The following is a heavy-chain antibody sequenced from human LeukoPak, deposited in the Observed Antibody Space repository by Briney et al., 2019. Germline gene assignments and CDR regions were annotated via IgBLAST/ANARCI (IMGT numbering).Heavy chain of an antibody. CDR2: IYWNDDK. CDR1: GFSLSTSGVG. V-gene: IGHV2-5*01. CDR3: AHSHYDFWMEEPFDY. D-gene: IGHD3-3*01. Sequence: ESGPTLVKPTQTLTLTCTFSGFSLSTSGVGVGWIRQPPGKALEWLALIYWNDDKRYSPSLKSRLTITKDTSKNQVVLTMTNMDPVDTATYYCAHSHYDFWMEEPFDYWGQGTLVTVSS. J-gene: IGHJ4*02.